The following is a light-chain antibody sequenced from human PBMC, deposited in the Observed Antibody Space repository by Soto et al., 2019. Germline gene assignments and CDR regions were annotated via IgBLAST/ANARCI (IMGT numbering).Light chain of an antibody. V-gene: IGKV3-11*01. CDR2: DAS. CDR3: QQRSNWPRT. CDR1: HSVSSS. Sequence: EIVLTQSPATLSLSPGERATLSCRASHSVSSSLAWYQQKPGQAPRPLIYDASNRATGIPARFSGSGSGTDFTLTISSLEPEDFAVYYCQQRSNWPRTFGQGTKVDIK. J-gene: IGKJ1*01.